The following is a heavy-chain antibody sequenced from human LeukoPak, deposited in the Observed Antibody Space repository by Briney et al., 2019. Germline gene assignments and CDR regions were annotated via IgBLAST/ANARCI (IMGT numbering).Heavy chain of an antibody. CDR3: ARDRGPGWFDP. CDR2: ISDGGGST. J-gene: IGHJ5*02. D-gene: IGHD3-10*01. V-gene: IGHV3-23*01. Sequence: GGSLRLSCAASGFTFITHAMSWVRQAPGKGLEWVSSISDGGGSTYYADSVKGRFTISRDNSKNTVYLQMNSLRPEDTAIYYCARDRGPGWFDPWGQGTLVTVSS. CDR1: GFTFITHA.